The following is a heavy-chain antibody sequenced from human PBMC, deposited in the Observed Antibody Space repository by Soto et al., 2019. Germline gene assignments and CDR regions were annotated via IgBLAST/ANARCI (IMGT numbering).Heavy chain of an antibody. CDR3: ARDIVAASTTTFRPRGQGYGNDY. D-gene: IGHD5-18*01. V-gene: IGHV1-46*01. Sequence: QVQLVQSGAEVRKPGTSVKVSCETSGYRFTSHYIHWVRQAPGQGLEWMGMIDPYDGTTTNAQRFQGRVTMTRDTSTTTVNMEMKSLTSEDTATYFCARDIVAASTTTFRPRGQGYGNDYWAREPWSPSPQ. CDR2: IDPYDGTT. CDR1: GYRFTSHY. J-gene: IGHJ4*02.